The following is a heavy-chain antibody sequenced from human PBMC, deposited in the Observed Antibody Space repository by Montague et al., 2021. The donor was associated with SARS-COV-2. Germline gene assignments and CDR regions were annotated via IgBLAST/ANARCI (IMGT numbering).Heavy chain of an antibody. CDR1: GFSLSTSGVS. Sequence: PALVKPTQTLTLTCTFSGFSLSTSGVSVSWVRQPPGKALEWLAVIDWEGDTHYSTSLKTRLTISRDTSKNQVVLTMTNMDPVDTATYYCARIREGPYGSGPDYYYYYGRDVWGQGTTVTVSS. CDR2: IDWEGDT. CDR3: ARIREGPYGSGPDYYYYYGRDV. V-gene: IGHV2-70*19. D-gene: IGHD3-10*01. J-gene: IGHJ6*02.